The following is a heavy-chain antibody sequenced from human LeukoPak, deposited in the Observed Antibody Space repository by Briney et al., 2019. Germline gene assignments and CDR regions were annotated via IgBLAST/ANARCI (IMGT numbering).Heavy chain of an antibody. CDR3: AKVEYYGSSGYYPLDY. Sequence: GGSLRLSCAASGFTFSSYGMHWVRQAPGKGLEWVAVISYDGSNKYYADSVKGRFTISRDNSKNTLYLQMNSLRAEDTAVYYCAKVEYYGSSGYYPLDYWGQGTLVTVSS. CDR2: ISYDGSNK. V-gene: IGHV3-30*18. D-gene: IGHD3-22*01. CDR1: GFTFSSYG. J-gene: IGHJ4*02.